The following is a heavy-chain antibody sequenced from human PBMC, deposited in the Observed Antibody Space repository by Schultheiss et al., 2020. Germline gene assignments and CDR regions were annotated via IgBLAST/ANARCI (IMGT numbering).Heavy chain of an antibody. V-gene: IGHV2-5*08. CDR1: GGSISSGGYS. CDR3: ARAHSSGSGVWFDP. D-gene: IGHD6-19*01. CDR2: IYWDDDK. Sequence: TLSLTCTVSGGSISSGGYSWSWIRQPPGKALEWLALIYWDDDKRYSTSLKSSLTITKDTSKNQVVLTMTNMDPVDTATYYCARAHSSGSGVWFDPWGQGTLVTVSS. J-gene: IGHJ5*02.